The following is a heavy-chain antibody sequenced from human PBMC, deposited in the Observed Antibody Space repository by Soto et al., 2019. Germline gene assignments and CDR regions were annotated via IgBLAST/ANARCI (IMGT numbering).Heavy chain of an antibody. D-gene: IGHD2-21*01. J-gene: IGHJ4*02. Sequence: EVQLVESGGGLVKAGGSLRLFCTASGFTFRNYNMNWVRQAPGKGLEWVSSISTGGAYMFYAESVKGRLTISRDNAQNSRFLQIDSPRAEDTAVYYCARDIASPGGDYFDSWGQGTLVTVSS. CDR3: ARDIASPGGDYFDS. CDR1: GFTFRNYN. V-gene: IGHV3-21*06. CDR2: ISTGGAYM.